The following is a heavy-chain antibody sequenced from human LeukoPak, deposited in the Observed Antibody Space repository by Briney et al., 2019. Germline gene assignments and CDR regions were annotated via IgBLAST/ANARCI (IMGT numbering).Heavy chain of an antibody. D-gene: IGHD2-21*02. CDR2: INHSGST. Sequence: SETLSLTCAVYGGSFSGYYWSWIRQPPGKGLEWIGEINHSGSTYYNPSLKSRVTISVDTSKNQFSLKLSSVTAADTAVYYCASSRPRCGGDCYSGGAFDYWGQGTLVTVSS. J-gene: IGHJ4*02. CDR3: ASSRPRCGGDCYSGGAFDY. V-gene: IGHV4-34*01. CDR1: GGSFSGYY.